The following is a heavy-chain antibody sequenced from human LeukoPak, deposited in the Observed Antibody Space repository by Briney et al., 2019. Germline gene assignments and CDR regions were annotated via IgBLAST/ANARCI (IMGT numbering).Heavy chain of an antibody. Sequence: ASETLSLTCAVYGGSFSGYYWSWIRQPPGKGLEWIGEINNSGSTNYNPSLKTRVTISVDTSKNQFSLKLSSVTAADTAVYYCARGLGPGYFDYWGQGTLVTVSS. CDR1: GGSFSGYY. J-gene: IGHJ4*02. D-gene: IGHD7-27*01. CDR3: ARGLGPGYFDY. V-gene: IGHV4-34*01. CDR2: INNSGST.